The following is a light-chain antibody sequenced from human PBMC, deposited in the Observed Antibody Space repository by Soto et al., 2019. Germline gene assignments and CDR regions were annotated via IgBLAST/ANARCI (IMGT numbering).Light chain of an antibody. V-gene: IGLV2-14*01. J-gene: IGLJ3*02. CDR3: SSYTSTNSWV. Sequence: QSALTQSASVSGSPGQSITISCTGTSSDVGGYNYVSWYQQHPGKAPKLIIYDVSNRPSGVSTRFSGSKSGNTASLTISGLQAEDEADYSCSSYTSTNSWVFGVGTQLTAL. CDR2: DVS. CDR1: SSDVGGYNY.